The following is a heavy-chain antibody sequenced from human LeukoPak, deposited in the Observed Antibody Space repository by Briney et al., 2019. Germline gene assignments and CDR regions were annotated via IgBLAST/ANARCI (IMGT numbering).Heavy chain of an antibody. Sequence: GGSLRLSCAASGFTFSSYSMNWVRQAPAKGLEWVSYIRSSSSTTYYADSVKGRFTISRDDAKNSLYLQMNSLRAEDTAVYYCARANPPAISFFHYWGQGTLVTVSS. V-gene: IGHV3-48*01. D-gene: IGHD3-9*01. CDR3: ARANPPAISFFHY. J-gene: IGHJ4*02. CDR1: GFTFSSYS. CDR2: IRSSSSTT.